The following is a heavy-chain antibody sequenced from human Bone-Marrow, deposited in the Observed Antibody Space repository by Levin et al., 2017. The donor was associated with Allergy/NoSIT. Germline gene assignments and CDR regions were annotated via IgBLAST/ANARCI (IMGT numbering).Heavy chain of an antibody. J-gene: IGHJ4*02. CDR1: GFGFRDYA. CDR3: SRDQDGAIAGIGAIYAY. D-gene: IGHD6-19*01. CDR2: MRSNGYGGTT. Sequence: GESLKISCSASGFGFRDYAISWFRQAPGKGLEWVGFMRSNGYGGTTEYAASVKGRFSISRDDSTNIAFLQMNSLRTEDTAVYFCSRDQDGAIAGIGAIYAYWGQGTLVTVSA. V-gene: IGHV3-49*03.